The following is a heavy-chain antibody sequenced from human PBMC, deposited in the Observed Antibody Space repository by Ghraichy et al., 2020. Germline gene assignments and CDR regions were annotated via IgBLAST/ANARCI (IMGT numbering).Heavy chain of an antibody. D-gene: IGHD3-22*01. Sequence: GGSLRLSCVASGFTFSSRAMSWVRQAPGKGLEWVSTISGSGSSTYYADSVKGRFTISRDNSKNTLYLEMNSLRAEDTAIYCCAKEGGSDNSGYYGGPFDYWGQGTLVTVSS. CDR3: AKEGGSDNSGYYGGPFDY. V-gene: IGHV3-23*01. CDR2: ISGSGSST. J-gene: IGHJ4*02. CDR1: GFTFSSRA.